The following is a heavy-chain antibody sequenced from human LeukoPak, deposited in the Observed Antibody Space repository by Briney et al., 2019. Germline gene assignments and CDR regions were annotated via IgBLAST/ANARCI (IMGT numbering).Heavy chain of an antibody. Sequence: PSETLSLTCAVSGYSISSGYYWGWIRQPPGKGLEWIGEINHSGSTNYNPSLKSRVTISVDTSKNQFSLKLSSVTAADTAVYYCAREGYYGSGRLTDYWGQGTLVTVSS. CDR3: AREGYYGSGRLTDY. CDR1: GYSISSGYY. J-gene: IGHJ4*02. D-gene: IGHD3-10*01. CDR2: INHSGST. V-gene: IGHV4-38-2*02.